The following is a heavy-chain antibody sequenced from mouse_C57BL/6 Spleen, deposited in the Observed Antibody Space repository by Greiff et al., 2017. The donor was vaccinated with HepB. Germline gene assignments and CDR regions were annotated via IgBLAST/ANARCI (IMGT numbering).Heavy chain of an antibody. V-gene: IGHV14-2*01. CDR1: GFNIKDYY. CDR2: IDPEDGET. CDR3: ARGLTTVVAKDY. D-gene: IGHD1-1*01. J-gene: IGHJ2*01. Sequence: EVKLVESGAELVKPGASVKLSCTASGFNIKDYYMHWVKQRTEQGLEWIGRIDPEDGETKYAPKFQGKATITADTSSNTAYLQLSSLTSEDTAVYYCARGLTTVVAKDYWGQGTTLTVSS.